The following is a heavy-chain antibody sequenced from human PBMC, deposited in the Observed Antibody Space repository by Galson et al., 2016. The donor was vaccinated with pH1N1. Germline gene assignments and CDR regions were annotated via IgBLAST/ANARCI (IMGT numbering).Heavy chain of an antibody. V-gene: IGHV1-46*03. D-gene: IGHD7-27*01. J-gene: IGHJ6*02. Sequence: SVKVSCKASGYIFTSDYFHWVRQAPGQGLEWMGVIDPSNGGTTFAQKLQSLVTMTRDTSTSTVYMELRGLKSEDTAVYYCIRDLGRLRDVWGQGTTVTVSS. CDR3: IRDLGRLRDV. CDR2: IDPSNGGT. CDR1: GYIFTSDY.